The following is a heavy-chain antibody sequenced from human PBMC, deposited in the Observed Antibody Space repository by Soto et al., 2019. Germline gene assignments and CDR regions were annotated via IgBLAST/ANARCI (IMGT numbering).Heavy chain of an antibody. CDR1: GNTLTDLA. J-gene: IGHJ4*02. V-gene: IGHV1-46*01. CDR3: ARTYCAADCPRKDFDY. Sequence: ASVKVSCKLSGNTLTDLAVHWVRQAPGQGLEWMGIINPSGGRTSYAQKFQDRVTMTRDTSTSTVYMELSSLRSDDTAVYYCARTYCAADCPRKDFDYWGQGTLVTVSS. CDR2: INPSGGRT. D-gene: IGHD2-21*02.